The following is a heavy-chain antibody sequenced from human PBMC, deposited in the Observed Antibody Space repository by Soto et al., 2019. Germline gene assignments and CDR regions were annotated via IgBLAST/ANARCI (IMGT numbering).Heavy chain of an antibody. Sequence: SETLSLTCTVSGGSISSYYWSWIRQPPGKGLEWIGYIYYSGSTNYNPSLKSRVTISVDTSNNQFSLKLSSVTAADTAVYYCARHFGNYGDWAFDFWGQGTLVTVSS. CDR3: ARHFGNYGDWAFDF. V-gene: IGHV4-59*08. CDR2: IYYSGST. CDR1: GGSISSYY. D-gene: IGHD4-17*01. J-gene: IGHJ4*02.